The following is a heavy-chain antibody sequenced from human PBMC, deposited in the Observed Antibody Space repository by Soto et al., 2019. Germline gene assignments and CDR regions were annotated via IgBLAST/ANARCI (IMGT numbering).Heavy chain of an antibody. V-gene: IGHV4-31*03. D-gene: IGHD3-3*01. CDR1: GGSISSGGYY. J-gene: IGHJ5*02. CDR2: IYYSGST. CDR3: ARFYDFQTRWFDP. Sequence: SETLSLTCTVSGGSISSGGYYWSWIRQHPGKGLEWIGYIYYSGSTYYNPSLKSRVTISVDTSKNQFSLKLSSVTAADTAVYYCARFYDFQTRWFDPWGQGTLVTVSS.